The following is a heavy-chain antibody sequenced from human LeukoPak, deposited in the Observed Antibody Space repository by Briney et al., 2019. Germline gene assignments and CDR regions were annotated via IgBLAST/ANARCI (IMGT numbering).Heavy chain of an antibody. CDR1: GFTFSSYS. J-gene: IGHJ4*02. CDR2: ISSASSYI. CDR3: ARGGGRSTFPPGY. D-gene: IGHD2-15*01. Sequence: PGGSLRLSCAASGFTFSSYSMNWVRQAPGKGLEWVSSISSASSYIYYADSVKGRFTISRDNAQNSLYLQMNSLRAEDTAVYYCARGGGRSTFPPGYWGQGTLVTVSS. V-gene: IGHV3-21*01.